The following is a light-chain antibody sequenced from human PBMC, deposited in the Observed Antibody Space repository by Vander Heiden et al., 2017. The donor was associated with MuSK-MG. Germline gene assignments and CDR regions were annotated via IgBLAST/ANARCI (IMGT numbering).Light chain of an antibody. J-gene: IGKJ2*01. CDR2: AAA. CDR1: QSISSY. Sequence: DIPMTQSPSSLSASVGDRVTIPCRASQSISSYVNWYQQKPGKAPKLLIYAAASLQSGVPSRFSGSGSGTDFTLTISSLQPEDFATYYCQQSYSTPPTFGQGTKLEIK. CDR3: QQSYSTPPT. V-gene: IGKV1-39*01.